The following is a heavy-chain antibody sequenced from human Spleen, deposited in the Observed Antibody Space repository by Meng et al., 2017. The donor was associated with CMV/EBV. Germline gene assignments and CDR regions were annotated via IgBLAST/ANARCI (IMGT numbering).Heavy chain of an antibody. V-gene: IGHV3-11*06. CDR1: GFTFSDNY. D-gene: IGHD2-8*01. J-gene: IGHJ4*02. CDR3: ARGYPIMGAFDY. CDR2: ISSSSSYT. Sequence: GERVGLWGGLVKPGGSRSLSCAASGFTFSDNYMGWIRQAPGKGLDWVSYISSSSSYTNYADSVKGRFTISRDNAKNSLYLQMNSLRAEDTAVYYCARGYPIMGAFDYWGQGTLVTVSS.